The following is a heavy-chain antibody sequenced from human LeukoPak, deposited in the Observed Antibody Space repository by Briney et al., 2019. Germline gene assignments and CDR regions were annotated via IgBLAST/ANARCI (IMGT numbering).Heavy chain of an antibody. V-gene: IGHV1-2*02. J-gene: IGHJ4*02. CDR3: ARTGGYGDYFDY. CDR2: INPNSGGT. D-gene: IGHD4-17*01. CDR1: GYTFTSYY. Sequence: ASVKVSCKASGYTFTSYYMHWVRQAPGQGLEWMGWINPNSGGTNYAQKFQGRVTMTRDTSISTAYMELSRLRSDDTAVYYCARTGGYGDYFDYWGQGTLVTVSS.